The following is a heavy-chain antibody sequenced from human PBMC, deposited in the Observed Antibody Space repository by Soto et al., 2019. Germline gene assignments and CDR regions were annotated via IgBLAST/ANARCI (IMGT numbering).Heavy chain of an antibody. CDR1: GFTFSDYY. J-gene: IGHJ4*02. D-gene: IGHD3-22*01. CDR2: ISSSSSYT. Sequence: GGSLRLSCAASGFTFSDYYMSWIRQAPGKGLEWVSYISSSSSYTNYADSVKGRFTISRDNAKNSLYLQMNSLRAEDTAVYYCARIPDGYYYDSSGYYWDYWGQGTMVTVYS. V-gene: IGHV3-11*06. CDR3: ARIPDGYYYDSSGYYWDY.